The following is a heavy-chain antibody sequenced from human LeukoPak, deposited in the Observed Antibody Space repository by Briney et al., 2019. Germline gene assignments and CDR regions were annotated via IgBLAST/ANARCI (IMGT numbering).Heavy chain of an antibody. CDR3: AKDQSGNYYDSSGYYYARDLYYFDY. D-gene: IGHD3-22*01. CDR2: ISGSGGST. J-gene: IGHJ4*02. CDR1: GFTFSSYA. Sequence: GGSLRLSCAASGFTFSSYAMSWVRQAPGKGLEWVSAISGSGGSTYYADSVKGRFTISRDNSKNTLYLQMNSLRAEDTAVYYCAKDQSGNYYDSSGYYYARDLYYFDYWGQGTLVTVSS. V-gene: IGHV3-23*01.